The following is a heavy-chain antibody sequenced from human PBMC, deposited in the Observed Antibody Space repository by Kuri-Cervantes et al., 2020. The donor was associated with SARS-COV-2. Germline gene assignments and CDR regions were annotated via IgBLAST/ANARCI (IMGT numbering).Heavy chain of an antibody. Sequence: GSLRLSCAVYGGFFSSYYWSWIRQPPGKGLEWIGYIYYSGSTNYNPSLKSRVTISVDTSKNQFSLKLSSVTAADTAVYYCARLSPIGMVRGVAFDPWGQGTLVTVSS. CDR1: GGFFSSYY. D-gene: IGHD3-10*01. V-gene: IGHV4-59*08. CDR2: IYYSGST. J-gene: IGHJ5*02. CDR3: ARLSPIGMVRGVAFDP.